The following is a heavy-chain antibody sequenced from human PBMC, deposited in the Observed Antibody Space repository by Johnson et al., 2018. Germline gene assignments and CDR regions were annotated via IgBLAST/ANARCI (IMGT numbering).Heavy chain of an antibody. D-gene: IGHD6-13*01. CDR2: ISYDGSNR. V-gene: IGHV3-30-3*01. CDR3: AKDGPPGSSSWSEYCQH. Sequence: VQLLESGGGVVQPGRSLTLSCAASGFTFSTYTMHWVRRAPGKGLEWVAVISYDGSNRFYADSVKGRFTSTRDNSKQTLYLKMNSLRAEDTGGYYCAKDGPPGSSSWSEYCQHWGQGTLVTVSS. CDR1: GFTFSTYT. J-gene: IGHJ1*01.